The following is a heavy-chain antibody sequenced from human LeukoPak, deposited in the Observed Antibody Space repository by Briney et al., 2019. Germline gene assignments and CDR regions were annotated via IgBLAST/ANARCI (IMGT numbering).Heavy chain of an antibody. CDR3: AGQRGASGTVNWFDP. CDR2: IYPDDSDT. V-gene: IGHV5-51*01. CDR1: GYSFTTYW. D-gene: IGHD3-10*01. J-gene: IGHJ5*02. Sequence: GESLKISCETSGYSFTTYWICWVRQRPGTGLECVGAIYPDDSDTRYSPSFQGQVASSADRSIRTAYLKWNSLKASDTGMYYCAGQRGASGTVNWFDPWGQGTLVTVSS.